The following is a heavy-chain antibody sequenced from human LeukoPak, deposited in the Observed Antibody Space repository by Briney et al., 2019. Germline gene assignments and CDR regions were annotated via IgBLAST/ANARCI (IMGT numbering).Heavy chain of an antibody. D-gene: IGHD4-17*01. V-gene: IGHV1-69*15. J-gene: IGHJ4*02. CDR1: GGTFSSYA. CDR3: ARGGVYGDYETRFDY. CDR2: IILIFSTA. Sequence: SVKVSCKASGGTFSSYAISWVRQAPGQGLEWMGRIILIFSTANDAKKFQGRVTITPDESTSTDYVELSSLRAEDTAVYYCARGGVYGDYETRFDYWGQGTLVTVSS.